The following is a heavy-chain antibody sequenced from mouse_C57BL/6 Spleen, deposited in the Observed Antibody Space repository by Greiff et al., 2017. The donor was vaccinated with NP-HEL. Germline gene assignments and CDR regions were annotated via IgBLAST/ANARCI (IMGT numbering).Heavy chain of an antibody. CDR1: GFTFSSYA. CDR2: ISDGGSYT. Sequence: EVQRVESGGGLVKPGGSLKLSCAASGFTFSSYAMSWVRQTPEKRLEWVATISDGGSYTYYPDNVKGRFTISRDNAKNNLYLQMSHLKSEDTAMYYCARVNYSNNYYAMDYWGQGTSVTVSS. V-gene: IGHV5-4*01. CDR3: ARVNYSNNYYAMDY. J-gene: IGHJ4*01. D-gene: IGHD2-5*01.